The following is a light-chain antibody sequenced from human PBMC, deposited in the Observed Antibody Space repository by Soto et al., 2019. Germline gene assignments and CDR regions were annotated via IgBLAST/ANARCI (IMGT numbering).Light chain of an antibody. CDR3: QQYNNWPPTWT. Sequence: ETVMTQSPATLSVSPGERATLSCRASQSVSRNLAWYQQKPGQAPRLLIYGASTRATGIPARFSGSGSGTEFTLTISSLQSEDFAVYYCQQYNNWPPTWTFGQGTKVDIK. CDR1: QSVSRN. V-gene: IGKV3-15*01. J-gene: IGKJ1*01. CDR2: GAS.